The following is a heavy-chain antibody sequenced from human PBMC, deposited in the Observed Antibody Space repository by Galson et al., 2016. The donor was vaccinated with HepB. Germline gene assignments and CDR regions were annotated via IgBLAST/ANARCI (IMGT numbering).Heavy chain of an antibody. Sequence: SVKVSCKASGYIFGTHGINWVRQAPGQGLEWMGWISGYNGDTRSAQNFQGRVTLTMDTSTTTAYMEMRNLRSDDTTVYFCARLTISSGWSRSDFWGQGTLVAVSS. J-gene: IGHJ4*02. CDR1: GYIFGTHG. CDR3: ARLTISSGWSRSDF. V-gene: IGHV1-18*01. CDR2: ISGYNGDT. D-gene: IGHD6-19*01.